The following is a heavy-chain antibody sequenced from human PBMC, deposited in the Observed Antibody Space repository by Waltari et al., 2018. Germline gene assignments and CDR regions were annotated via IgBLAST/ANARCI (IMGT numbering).Heavy chain of an antibody. Sequence: QVQLQESGPGLVKPSETLSLTCAVSGYSISSGYYWGWIRQPPGKGLEWIGSIYHSGSTYYNPSLKSRVTISVDTSKNQFSLKLSSVTAADTAVYYCASTKLYDTTTDWGQGTLVTVSS. D-gene: IGHD3-22*01. CDR2: IYHSGST. CDR1: GYSISSGYY. V-gene: IGHV4-38-2*01. CDR3: ASTKLYDTTTD. J-gene: IGHJ4*02.